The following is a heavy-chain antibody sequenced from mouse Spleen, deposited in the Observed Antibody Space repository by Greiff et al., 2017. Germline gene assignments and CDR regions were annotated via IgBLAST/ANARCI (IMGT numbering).Heavy chain of an antibody. J-gene: IGHJ4*01. CDR1: GYSFTGYY. CDR2: INPSTGGT. CDR3: ARGQLGLTY. D-gene: IGHD3-2*01. V-gene: IGHV1-42*01. Sequence: VQLQQSGPELVKPGASVKISCKASGYSFTGYYMNWVKQSPEKSLEWIGEINPSTGGTTYNQKFKAKATLTVDKSSSTAYMQLKSLTSEDSAVYYCARGQLGLTYWGQGTSVTVSS.